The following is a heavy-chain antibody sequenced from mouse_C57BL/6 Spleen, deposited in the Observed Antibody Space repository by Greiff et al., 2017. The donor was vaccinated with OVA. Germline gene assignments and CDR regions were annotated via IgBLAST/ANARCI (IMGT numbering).Heavy chain of an antibody. CDR3: ARLGGYFSSCWYFDV. V-gene: IGHV5-17*01. CDR1: GFTFSDYG. D-gene: IGHD2-3*01. J-gene: IGHJ1*03. CDR2: ISSGSSTI. Sequence: EVHLVESGGGLVKPGGSLKLSCAASGFTFSDYGMHWVRQAPEKGLEWVAYISSGSSTIYYADTVKGRFTISRDNAKNTLFLQMTSLRSEDTAMYYGARLGGYFSSCWYFDVWGTGTTVTVSS.